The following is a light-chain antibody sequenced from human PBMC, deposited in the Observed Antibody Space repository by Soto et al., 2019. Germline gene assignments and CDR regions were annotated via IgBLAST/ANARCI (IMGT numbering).Light chain of an antibody. J-gene: IGKJ1*01. CDR3: QQYGSSAGT. Sequence: EIVLTQSPGTLSLSPGERATLSCRASQSVSSSYLAWYQQKPGQAPTLLIYGASSRATGIPDRFSSSGSGPDFTLTISKLEPEDFAVYYCQQYGSSAGTFGQGTKVEIK. CDR1: QSVSSSY. V-gene: IGKV3-20*01. CDR2: GAS.